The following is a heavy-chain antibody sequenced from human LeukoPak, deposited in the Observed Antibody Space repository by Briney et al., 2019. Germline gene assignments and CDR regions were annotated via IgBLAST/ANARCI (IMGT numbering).Heavy chain of an antibody. D-gene: IGHD6-13*01. V-gene: IGHV1-2*02. CDR3: ARYSSSWSYYFDY. CDR1: GYTFTGYY. J-gene: IGHJ4*02. Sequence: ASVKVSCKASGYTFTGYYMHWVRQAPGQGLEWMGWINPNSGGTNYAQKFQGRVTMTGDTSISTAYMELSRLRSDDTAVYYCARYSSSWSYYFDYWGQGTLVTVSS. CDR2: INPNSGGT.